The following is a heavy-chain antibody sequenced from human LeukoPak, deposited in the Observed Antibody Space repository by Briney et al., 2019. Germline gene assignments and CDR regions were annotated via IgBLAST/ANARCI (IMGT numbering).Heavy chain of an antibody. CDR1: GYTFTSYA. CDR2: INTYTGNP. CDR3: ARWDYDSSGYALYYFDY. D-gene: IGHD3-22*01. V-gene: IGHV7-4-1*02. J-gene: IGHJ4*02. Sequence: ASVKVSCKASGYTFTSYAMNWVRQAPGQGPEWMGWINTYTGNPTYAQGFTGRFVFSLDTSVSTAYLQISSLKAEDTAVYYCARWDYDSSGYALYYFDYWGQGTLVTVSS.